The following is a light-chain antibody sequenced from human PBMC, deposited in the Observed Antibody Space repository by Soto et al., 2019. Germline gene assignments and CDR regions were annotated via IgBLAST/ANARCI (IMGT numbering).Light chain of an antibody. CDR1: SSDVGGYNY. Sequence: QSALTQPASVSGSPGQSITISCTGTSSDVGGYNYVSWYQQHPGKAPKLMIYEVSTRPSGVSNRFSGSKSGNTASLTISGLQAEDEADYYCSSFTSINTRVFGGGTQLTVL. V-gene: IGLV2-14*01. CDR3: SSFTSINTRV. CDR2: EVS. J-gene: IGLJ3*02.